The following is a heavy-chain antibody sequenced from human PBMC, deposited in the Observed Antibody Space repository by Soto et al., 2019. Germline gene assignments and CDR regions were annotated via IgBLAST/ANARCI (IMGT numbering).Heavy chain of an antibody. J-gene: IGHJ2*01. D-gene: IGHD6-19*01. CDR3: ARSLSGWGTRYCDL. CDR2: IWYDGTNK. V-gene: IGHV3-33*01. CDR1: GFSFSNDG. Sequence: QVQLVESGGGVVQPGRSLRVSCAASGFSFSNDGMHWVRQAPGKGLEWVAVIWYDGTNKYYTESVKGRFTISRDNSKNTLYLQMNSLRAEDTAVYYCARSLSGWGTRYCDLWGRGTLVTVSS.